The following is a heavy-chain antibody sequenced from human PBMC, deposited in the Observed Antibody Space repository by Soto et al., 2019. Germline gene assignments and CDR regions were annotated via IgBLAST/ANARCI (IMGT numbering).Heavy chain of an antibody. V-gene: IGHV3-11*01. J-gene: IGHJ3*02. CDR1: GFTFSDYY. CDR2: ISSSSSTM. Sequence: PGGSLRLSCAASGFTFSDYYMSWIRQAPGKGLEWVSHISSSSSTMYYADSVKGRFTIARDNAKKSVYLQMNSLRAEDTAVYYCARVSNYDFWSDGANGAFDMWGQGTMVTVSS. CDR3: ARVSNYDFWSDGANGAFDM. D-gene: IGHD3-3*01.